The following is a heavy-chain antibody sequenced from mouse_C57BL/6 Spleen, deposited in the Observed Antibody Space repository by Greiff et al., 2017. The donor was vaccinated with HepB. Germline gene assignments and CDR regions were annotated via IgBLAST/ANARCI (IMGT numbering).Heavy chain of an antibody. CDR2: ISYDGSN. J-gene: IGHJ3*01. Sequence: EVHLVESGPGLVKPSQSLSLTCSVTGYSITSGYYWNWIRQFPGNKLEWMGYISYDGSNNYNPSLKNRISITRDTSKNQFFLKLNSVTTEDTATYYCARDGDYDVGFAYWGQGTLVTVSA. CDR3: ARDGDYDVGFAY. D-gene: IGHD2-4*01. V-gene: IGHV3-6*01. CDR1: GYSITSGYY.